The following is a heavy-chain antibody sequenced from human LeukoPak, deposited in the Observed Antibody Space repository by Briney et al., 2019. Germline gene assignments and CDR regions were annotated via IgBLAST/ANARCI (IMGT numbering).Heavy chain of an antibody. J-gene: IGHJ3*02. CDR3: ARRYYDFWSGHTGVAFDI. CDR1: GGSISSYY. CDR2: IYYSGST. D-gene: IGHD3-3*01. Sequence: SETLSLTCTVSGGSISSYYWSWIRQPPGKGLEWIGYIYYSGSTNYNPSLKSRVTISVDTSKNQFSLKLSSVTAADTAVYYCARRYYDFWSGHTGVAFDIWGQGTVVTVSS. V-gene: IGHV4-59*01.